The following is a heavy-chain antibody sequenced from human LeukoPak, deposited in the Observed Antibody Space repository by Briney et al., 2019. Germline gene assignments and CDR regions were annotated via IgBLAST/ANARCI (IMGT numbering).Heavy chain of an antibody. Sequence: GALVKASCKASGYTFTSYVISWVRQSPRQGLEGMGRMSAYNGNTNYAQNLQARVNMTRETSTSTAYMEVRRLRSDDPAVYYCAGRGYCSTTRCLLDDFWGQGTLVPV. CDR2: MSAYNGNT. J-gene: IGHJ4*02. CDR1: GYTFTSYV. D-gene: IGHD2-2*01. CDR3: AGRGYCSTTRCLLDDF. V-gene: IGHV1-18*01.